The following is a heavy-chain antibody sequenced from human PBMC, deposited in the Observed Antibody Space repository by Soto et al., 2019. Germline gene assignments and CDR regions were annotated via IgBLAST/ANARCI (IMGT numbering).Heavy chain of an antibody. CDR2: MHPGTGDT. V-gene: IGHV1-8*01. D-gene: IGHD5-12*01. CDR3: ARGRYINKGYDRGWDIGY. Sequence: QVQLVQSGAEVKKPGASVRVSCKPSGYSFTAYQIFWVRQATGQGLEWMGWMHPGTGDTDYAQNFQGRVTMTSNSSISAAYMELSSLTSADTAVYYCARGRYINKGYDRGWDIGYWGQGTLVTVSS. J-gene: IGHJ4*02. CDR1: GYSFTAYQ.